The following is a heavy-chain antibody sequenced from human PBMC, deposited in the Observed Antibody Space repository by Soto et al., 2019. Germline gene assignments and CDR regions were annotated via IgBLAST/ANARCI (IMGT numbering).Heavy chain of an antibody. CDR3: ARDHRYSSSWYEKPGGDYYSGMDV. V-gene: IGHV4-59*01. J-gene: IGHJ6*04. CDR1: GGSISSYY. D-gene: IGHD6-13*01. CDR2: IYYSGST. Sequence: PSETLSLTCTVSGGSISSYYWSWIRQPPGKGLEWIGYIYYSGSTNYNPSLKSRVTISVDTSKNQFSLKLSSATAADTAVYYCARDHRYSSSWYEKPGGDYYSGMDVWGKGTTVTIPS.